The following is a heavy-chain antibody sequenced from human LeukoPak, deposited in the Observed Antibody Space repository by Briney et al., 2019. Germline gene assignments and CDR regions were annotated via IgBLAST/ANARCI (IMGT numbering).Heavy chain of an antibody. CDR3: VKVQEMATFSSPFDY. V-gene: IGHV3-64D*09. Sequence: GGSLRLSCSASGFTFSSYVMHWVRQAPGKGLEYVSAISSNGGSSYYADSVQGRFTISRDNSKNTLSLQMSSLRPEDTAVYYRVKVQEMATFSSPFDYWGQGTLVTVSS. D-gene: IGHD5-24*01. CDR1: GFTFSSYV. CDR2: ISSNGGSS. J-gene: IGHJ4*02.